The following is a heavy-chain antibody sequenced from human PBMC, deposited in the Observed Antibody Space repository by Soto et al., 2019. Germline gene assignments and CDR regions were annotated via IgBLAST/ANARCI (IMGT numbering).Heavy chain of an antibody. D-gene: IGHD5-12*01. CDR1: GGSLSGYY. V-gene: IGHV4-34*01. J-gene: IGHJ4*02. Sequence: QVQLQQWGAGLLKPSETLSLNCAVTGGSLSGYYWSWIRQPPGKGLEWIGEVKDGGHTNYSPSLTGRFTISSDTSNNQFSLKLNSVTAADTGVYYCARGQEGVVATHWEQGSLVTVSS. CDR3: ARGQEGVVATH. CDR2: VKDGGHT.